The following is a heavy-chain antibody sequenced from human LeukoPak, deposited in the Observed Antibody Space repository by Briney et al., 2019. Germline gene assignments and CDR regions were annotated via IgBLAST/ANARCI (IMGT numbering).Heavy chain of an antibody. J-gene: IGHJ4*02. CDR3: AREGGPYRPLDY. CDR2: VNLQGST. Sequence: PSETLSLTCGVSGGSLTSTNYWTWVRQPPGNGLERIGEVNLQGSTNYNPSLMGRVAISVDMSENHISLQLTSVTAADTAVYYCAREGGPYRPLDYSGQGTLVTVSS. CDR1: GGSLTSTNY. V-gene: IGHV4-4*02.